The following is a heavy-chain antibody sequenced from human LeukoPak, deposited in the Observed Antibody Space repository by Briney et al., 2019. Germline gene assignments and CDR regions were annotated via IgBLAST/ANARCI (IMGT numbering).Heavy chain of an antibody. CDR2: ISWNSGSI. J-gene: IGHJ1*01. CDR1: GFTFDDYA. V-gene: IGHV3-9*01. CDR3: ARDQDVAVAGLEYFQH. Sequence: GGSLRLSCGASGFTFDDYAMHWVRRAPGRGLEWVSGISWNSGSIGYADAVKGRFTISRDNAKNSLYLQMNSLRAEDTAVYYCARDQDVAVAGLEYFQHWGQGTLVTVSS. D-gene: IGHD6-19*01.